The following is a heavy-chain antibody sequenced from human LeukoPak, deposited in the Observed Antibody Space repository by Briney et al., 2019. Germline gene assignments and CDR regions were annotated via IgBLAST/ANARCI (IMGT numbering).Heavy chain of an antibody. CDR1: GYGFTSYG. CDR3: ARDQCSSTRCYVSNWFDP. Sequence: ASVKVSCKASGYGFTSYGISWVRQAPGQGLEWMGWISGYKGNTNYAQKFQGRVTMTTDTSTSTAYMELRSLRSDDTAVYYCARDQCSSTRCYVSNWFDPWGQGTLVTVSS. D-gene: IGHD2-2*01. CDR2: ISGYKGNT. V-gene: IGHV1-18*01. J-gene: IGHJ5*02.